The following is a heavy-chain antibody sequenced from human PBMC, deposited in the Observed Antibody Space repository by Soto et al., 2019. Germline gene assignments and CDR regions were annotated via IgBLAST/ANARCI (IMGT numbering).Heavy chain of an antibody. CDR1: GYTFTNYY. CDR2: INPSGGNT. J-gene: IGHJ6*02. Sequence: QVQLVQSGAEVKKPGASVKVSCKASGYTFTNYYIHWVRQAPRQGLEWMGIINPSGGNTSYAQKSQGRVTMTSDTSTSTVYMELSSLRSEDTAVYYCARGDGRGSSGFYYYYGMDVWGHGTTVTVSS. D-gene: IGHD6-25*01. V-gene: IGHV1-46*01. CDR3: ARGDGRGSSGFYYYYGMDV.